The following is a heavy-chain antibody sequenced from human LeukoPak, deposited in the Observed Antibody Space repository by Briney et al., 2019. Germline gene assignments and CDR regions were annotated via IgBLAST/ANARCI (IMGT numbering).Heavy chain of an antibody. D-gene: IGHD1-1*01. J-gene: IGHJ4*02. Sequence: GGSLRLSCTASGFPFSDYSMNWVRQAPGKGREWISYIGISSGNTKYADSVRGRFTISADNAKNSLYLQMNSLRVEDTAVYYCARDHNYAFDNWGQGTLVSVSS. CDR3: ARDHNYAFDN. CDR1: GFPFSDYS. V-gene: IGHV3-48*04. CDR2: IGISSGNT.